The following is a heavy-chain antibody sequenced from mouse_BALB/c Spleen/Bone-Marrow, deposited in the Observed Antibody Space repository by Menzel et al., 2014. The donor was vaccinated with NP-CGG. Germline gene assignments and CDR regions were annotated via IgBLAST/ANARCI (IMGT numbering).Heavy chain of an antibody. CDR1: GFTFTDYY. CDR2: TRNKANGYTT. J-gene: IGHJ1*01. V-gene: IGHV7-3*02. Sequence: EVMLVESGGGLVQPGGSLRLSCATSGFTFTDYYMSWVRPPPGKALEWLGFTRNKANGYTTECSASVKGRFTISRDNSQSILYLQMNTLRAEDSATYYCARDTNSDIHWYLDVWGAGTTVTVSS. CDR3: ARDTNSDIHWYLDV. D-gene: IGHD2-12*01.